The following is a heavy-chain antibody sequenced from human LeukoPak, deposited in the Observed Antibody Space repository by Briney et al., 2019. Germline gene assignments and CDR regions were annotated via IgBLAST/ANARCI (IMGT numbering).Heavy chain of an antibody. J-gene: IGHJ4*02. CDR1: GFAFSRYW. Sequence: GGSLRLSCAASGFAFSRYWMHWVRQAPGKGPVWVSRINSDGSITSYADSVKGRFTISRDNAKNTMYLEMNSLRAEDTAVYYCARDPKQGGTYWNYFDYWGQGTLVTVSP. V-gene: IGHV3-74*01. CDR3: ARDPKQGGTYWNYFDY. D-gene: IGHD1-26*01. CDR2: INSDGSIT.